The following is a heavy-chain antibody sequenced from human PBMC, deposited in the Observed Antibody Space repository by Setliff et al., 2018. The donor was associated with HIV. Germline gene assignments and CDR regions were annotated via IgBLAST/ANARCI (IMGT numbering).Heavy chain of an antibody. CDR3: ASQGRSGWLWGGFVS. CDR2: IYYSGST. V-gene: IGHV4-39*01. D-gene: IGHD6-19*01. Sequence: SETLSLTCSVSGGSISSSNYYWGWIRQPPGKGLEWIGSIYYSGSTYYNPSLKSRVTISVDTSKNQFSLKLSYATAADTAVYYCASQGRSGWLWGGFVSWGQGTLVTVSS. CDR1: GGSISSSNYY. J-gene: IGHJ4*02.